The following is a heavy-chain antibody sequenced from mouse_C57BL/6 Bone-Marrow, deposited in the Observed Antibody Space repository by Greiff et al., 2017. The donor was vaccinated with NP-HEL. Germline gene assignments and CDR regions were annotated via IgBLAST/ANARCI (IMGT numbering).Heavy chain of an antibody. D-gene: IGHD1-1*01. Sequence: VQLQQSGPELVKPGASVKISCKASGYSFTGYYMNWVKQSPENSLEWIGEINPSTGGTTYNQKFKAKAKLTVDKSSSPAYMQLKSLTSEDSAVYYSARRGANYYGSSYGFAYWGQGTLVTVSA. CDR2: INPSTGGT. CDR1: GYSFTGYY. J-gene: IGHJ3*01. V-gene: IGHV1-42*01. CDR3: ARRGANYYGSSYGFAY.